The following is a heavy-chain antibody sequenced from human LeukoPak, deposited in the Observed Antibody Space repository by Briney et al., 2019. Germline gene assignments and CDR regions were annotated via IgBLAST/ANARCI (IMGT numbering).Heavy chain of an antibody. CDR1: GFTFSSTV. CDR2: ISGSGGST. Sequence: PGGSLRLSCAASGFTFSSTVMSWVRQAPGKGLEWVSAISGSGGSTYYADSVKGRFTISRGNSKNTLYLQMNSLRAEDTAVYYCAKESGYSAKRMEFDPWGQGTLVTVSS. D-gene: IGHD1-26*01. J-gene: IGHJ5*02. V-gene: IGHV3-23*01. CDR3: AKESGYSAKRMEFDP.